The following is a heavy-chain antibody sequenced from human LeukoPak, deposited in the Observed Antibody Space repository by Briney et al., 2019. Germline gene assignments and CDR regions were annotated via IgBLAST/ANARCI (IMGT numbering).Heavy chain of an antibody. V-gene: IGHV4-61*02. J-gene: IGHJ5*02. D-gene: IGHD6-6*01. CDR2: IYTSGST. Sequence: SETLSLTCTVSGGSISSGSYYWSWIRQPAGKGLEWIGRIYTSGSTNYNPSLKSRVTISVDTSKNQFSLKLSSVTAADTAVYYCARDEGGQLVFDPWGQGTLVTVSS. CDR3: ARDEGGQLVFDP. CDR1: GGSISSGSYY.